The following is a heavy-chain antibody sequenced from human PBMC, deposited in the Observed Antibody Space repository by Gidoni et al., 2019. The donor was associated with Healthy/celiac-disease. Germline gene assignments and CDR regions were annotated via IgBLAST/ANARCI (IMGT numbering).Heavy chain of an antibody. V-gene: IGHV3-11*01. J-gene: IGHJ3*02. CDR1: GFTFSDYY. CDR2: MSSSGITI. D-gene: IGHD1-1*01. Sequence: QVQLVESGGGLVKPGGSLRLSCAASGFTFSDYYMSWIRQAPGKGLEWVSYMSSSGITIYYADSVKGRFTISRDNAKNSLYLQMNSLRAEDTAVYYCARASVKQASHDAFDIWGQGTMVTVSS. CDR3: ARASVKQASHDAFDI.